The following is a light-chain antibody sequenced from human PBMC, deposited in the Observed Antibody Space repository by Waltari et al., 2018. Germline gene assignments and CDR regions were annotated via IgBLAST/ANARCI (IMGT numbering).Light chain of an antibody. V-gene: IGLV1-44*01. J-gene: IGLJ2*01. CDR3: ASWDNKLNCPV. CDR1: DSNIGKNT. CDR2: GTK. Sequence: QSVLTQPPSASGTPGATVTMSCSGGDSNIGKNTVTWYQQLPGTAPTLLIYGTKQRPSGVPDRFSGSKSGTSASLAINGLQSGDEADYYCASWDNKLNCPVFGGGAKLVVL.